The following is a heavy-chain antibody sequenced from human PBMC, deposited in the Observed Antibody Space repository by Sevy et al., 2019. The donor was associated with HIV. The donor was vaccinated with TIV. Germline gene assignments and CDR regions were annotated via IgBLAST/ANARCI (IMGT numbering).Heavy chain of an antibody. J-gene: IGHJ4*02. V-gene: IGHV3-53*01. CDR1: GFTAGRNF. CDR3: VGADRPNQGDF. CDR2: IFSVGTT. D-gene: IGHD6-6*01. Sequence: GGSLRLSCAAPGFTAGRNFMSWIRQAPGRGREWVSIIFSVGTTFYADSVKARFTISRDNSRNTLYLQMNTLRAEDTAVYYCVGADRPNQGDFWGQGTLVTVSS.